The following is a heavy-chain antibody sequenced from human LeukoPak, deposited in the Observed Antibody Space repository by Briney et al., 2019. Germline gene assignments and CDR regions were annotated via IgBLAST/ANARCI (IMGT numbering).Heavy chain of an antibody. Sequence: GGSLRLPCAASGFTFSSYAMSWVRQAPGKGLEWVSSINNDGSYIYYAGSVKGRFTISRDSSKNTLYLQMNSLRAEDTAVYYCARDGPYYDVLTGYPPFDYWGQGTLVTVSS. D-gene: IGHD3-9*01. V-gene: IGHV3-21*01. J-gene: IGHJ4*02. CDR3: ARDGPYYDVLTGYPPFDY. CDR1: GFTFSSYA. CDR2: INNDGSYI.